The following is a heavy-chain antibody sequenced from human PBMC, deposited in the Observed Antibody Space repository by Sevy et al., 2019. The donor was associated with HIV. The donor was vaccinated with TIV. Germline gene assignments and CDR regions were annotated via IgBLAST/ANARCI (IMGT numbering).Heavy chain of an antibody. J-gene: IGHJ4*02. CDR2: INPSGGST. Sequence: ASVKVSCKASGYTFTSYYMHWVRQVPGQGLEWMGIINPSGGSTSYAQKFQGRVTMTRDTSTSTVYMELSSLRSEDTAVYYCARLCGGDCYAGYYFDYWGQGTLVTVSS. D-gene: IGHD2-21*01. V-gene: IGHV1-46*03. CDR1: GYTFTSYY. CDR3: ARLCGGDCYAGYYFDY.